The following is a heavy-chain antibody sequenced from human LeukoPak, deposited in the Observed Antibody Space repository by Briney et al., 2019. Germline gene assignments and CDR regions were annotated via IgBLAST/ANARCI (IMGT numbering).Heavy chain of an antibody. D-gene: IGHD4-23*01. CDR3: ARADYGDNLFFDY. CDR1: GFTFSSYS. Sequence: PGGSLRLSCAASGFTFSSYSMNWVRQAPGKGLEWVSSISSSSSYIYYADSVKGRFTISRDNAKNSMLLQMNSLRAEDTAVYYCARADYGDNLFFDYWGQGALVTVSS. CDR2: ISSSSSYI. J-gene: IGHJ4*02. V-gene: IGHV3-21*01.